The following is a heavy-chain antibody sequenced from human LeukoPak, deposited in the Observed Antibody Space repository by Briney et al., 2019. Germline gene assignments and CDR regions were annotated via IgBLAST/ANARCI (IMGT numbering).Heavy chain of an antibody. CDR2: IYSGGST. Sequence: GGSLRLSCAASGFTVSSNYMTWVRQAPGKGLEWVSVIYSGGSTYYADSVKGRFTISRDNSKNTLYLQMSSLRAEDTAVYYCARMNCGGDCPIGYWGQGTLVTVSS. CDR1: GFTVSSNY. J-gene: IGHJ4*02. CDR3: ARMNCGGDCPIGY. D-gene: IGHD2-21*02. V-gene: IGHV3-53*01.